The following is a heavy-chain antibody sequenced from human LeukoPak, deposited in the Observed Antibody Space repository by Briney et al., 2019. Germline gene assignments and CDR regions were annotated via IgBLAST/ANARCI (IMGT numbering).Heavy chain of an antibody. D-gene: IGHD3-3*01. Sequence: SETLSLTCAISGGSISGTPYYWGWIRQPPGKGLEWIGSIYYSGSTYYNPSLKSRLTISVDTSKNQFSLKLSSVTAADTAVYCCARASTIFGHFAYWGRGTLVTVSS. V-gene: IGHV4-39*07. CDR2: IYYSGST. J-gene: IGHJ4*02. CDR3: ARASTIFGHFAY. CDR1: GGSISGTPYY.